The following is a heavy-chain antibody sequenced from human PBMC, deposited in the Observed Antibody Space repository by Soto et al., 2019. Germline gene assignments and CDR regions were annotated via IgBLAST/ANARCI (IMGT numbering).Heavy chain of an antibody. CDR1: GFTFSSYA. CDR3: AKVSLGALTFTDYYYYGLDV. D-gene: IGHD1-26*01. V-gene: IGHV3-23*01. J-gene: IGHJ6*02. Sequence: GGSLRLSCAASGFTFSSYAMSWVRQAPGEGLEWVSSISGTDDYTYYADSVKGRVTISRDNSKNTLYLQMNSLRAEDTAVYYCAKVSLGALTFTDYYYYGLDVWGQGTTVTVSS. CDR2: ISGTDDYT.